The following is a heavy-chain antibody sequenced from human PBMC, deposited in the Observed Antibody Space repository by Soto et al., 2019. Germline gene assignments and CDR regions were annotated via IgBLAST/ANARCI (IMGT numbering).Heavy chain of an antibody. D-gene: IGHD5-12*01. V-gene: IGHV4-34*01. CDR1: GGSLTGYY. CDR3: ARGQEGIVATH. J-gene: IGHJ4*02. CDR2: IKDGGST. Sequence: QVQLQQWGAGLLKPSETLFLTCAVNGGSLTGYYWSWIRQPPGKGLEWIGEIKDGGSTNYSPSLRRRVTISADPSKTQFSLRLNSVTAADTAVYFCARGQEGIVATHWDQGTLVTVSS.